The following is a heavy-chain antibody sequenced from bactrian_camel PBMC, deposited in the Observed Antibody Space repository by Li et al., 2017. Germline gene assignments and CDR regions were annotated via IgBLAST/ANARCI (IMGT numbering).Heavy chain of an antibody. CDR1: GYTHDYIC. Sequence: VQLVESGGGSVQAGGSLILSCAFSGYTHDYICIGWFRQTPGKEREGVAVIAQNNSTVYGDSVKGRFTISQDNARTTIILHINSLKPEDTAVYDCARDPQLNIARMLAPGLGCPRVYEYNDWGRGTQVTVS. J-gene: IGHJ4*01. D-gene: IGHD4*01. CDR2: IAQNNST. V-gene: IGHV3S63*01. CDR3: ARDPQLNIARMLAPGLGCPRVYEYND.